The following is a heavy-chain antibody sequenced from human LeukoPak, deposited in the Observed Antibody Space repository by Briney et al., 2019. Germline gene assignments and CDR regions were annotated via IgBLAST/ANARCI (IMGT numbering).Heavy chain of an antibody. V-gene: IGHV3-33*01. Sequence: GGSLRLSCAASGFTFSSYGMHWVRQAPGKGLEWVAVIWYDGSNKYYADSVKGRFTISRDNSKNTLYLQMNSLRAEDTAVYYCARDEVAPRSGLMVYAILGYWGQGTLVTVSS. J-gene: IGHJ4*02. CDR1: GFTFSSYG. D-gene: IGHD2-8*01. CDR2: IWYDGSNK. CDR3: ARDEVAPRSGLMVYAILGY.